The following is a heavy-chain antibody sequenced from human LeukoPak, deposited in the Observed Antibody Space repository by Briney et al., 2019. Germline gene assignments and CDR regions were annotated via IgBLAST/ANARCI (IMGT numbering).Heavy chain of an antibody. CDR1: GCTFPIYH. D-gene: IGHD6-13*01. CDR2: IRGDGV. Sequence: PGGSLSLSCAASGCTFPIYHMSWVRQAPGKGLDWVATIRGDGVYYADSVKGRFTISRDDSKNTVYVQINSLRAEDTAVYYCAKSRVEVAGTGGFDTWGRGTLVAVSS. CDR3: AKSRVEVAGTGGFDT. J-gene: IGHJ3*02. V-gene: IGHV3-23*01.